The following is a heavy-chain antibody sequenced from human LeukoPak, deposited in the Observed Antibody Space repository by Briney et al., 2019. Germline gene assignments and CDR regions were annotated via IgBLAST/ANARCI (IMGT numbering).Heavy chain of an antibody. V-gene: IGHV4-4*07. Sequence: SETLSLTCTDSGGSISSYYWSWIRQPAGKGLEWIGRIYTSGSTNYNPSLKSRVTMSVDTSKNQFSLKLSSVTAADTAVYYCARDRAYSGSYYGPYYYYMDVWGKGTTVTVSS. CDR2: IYTSGST. D-gene: IGHD1-26*01. CDR1: GGSISSYY. CDR3: ARDRAYSGSYYGPYYYYMDV. J-gene: IGHJ6*03.